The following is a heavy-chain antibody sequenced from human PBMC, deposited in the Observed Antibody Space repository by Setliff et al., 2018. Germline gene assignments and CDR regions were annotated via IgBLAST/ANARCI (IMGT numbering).Heavy chain of an antibody. CDR1: GGTFSSYA. V-gene: IGHV1-69*10. CDR2: IIPILCIA. CDR3: ARAAAHSSGWYTGIAVWYFDL. J-gene: IGHJ2*01. D-gene: IGHD6-19*01. Sequence: SVKVSCKASGGTFSSYAISWVRQAPGQGVEWMGGIIPILCIANCAQKFQGRVTITADESKRTAYMGLSSLSSEDTAVYYCARAAAHSSGWYTGIAVWYFDLLGRGTLVTVSS.